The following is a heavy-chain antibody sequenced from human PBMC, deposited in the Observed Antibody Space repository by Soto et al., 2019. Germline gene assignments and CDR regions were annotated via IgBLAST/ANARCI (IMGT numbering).Heavy chain of an antibody. D-gene: IGHD2-2*01. J-gene: IGHJ6*03. CDR1: GFTFSSYW. V-gene: IGHV3-74*01. CDR3: ARDPREGLFFVVVPAVYMDV. CDR2: INSDGSST. Sequence: GGSLRLSCAASGFTFSSYWMHWVRQAPGKGLVWVSRINSDGSSTSYADSVKGRFTISRDNAKNTLYLQMNSLRAEDAAVYYCARDPREGLFFVVVPAVYMDVWGKGTTVTVSS.